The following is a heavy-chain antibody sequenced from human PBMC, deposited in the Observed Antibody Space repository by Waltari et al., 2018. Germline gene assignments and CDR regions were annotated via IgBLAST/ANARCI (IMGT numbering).Heavy chain of an antibody. V-gene: IGHV3-53*01. Sequence: EVQLVESGGGLIQPGGSLRLSCAVSGFTVSTTYMTWVRQTPGKGMEWVSTIYTGGRTYYAESVKGRFTISRDNSKNTLYLQMNSLRAEDTAVYFCARDGNSSFHFDYWGQGTLVTVSS. CDR2: IYTGGRT. J-gene: IGHJ4*02. D-gene: IGHD1-26*01. CDR3: ARDGNSSFHFDY. CDR1: GFTVSTTY.